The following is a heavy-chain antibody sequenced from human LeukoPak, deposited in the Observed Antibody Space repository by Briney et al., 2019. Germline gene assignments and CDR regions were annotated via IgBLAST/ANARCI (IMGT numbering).Heavy chain of an antibody. J-gene: IGHJ4*02. CDR2: IYSDGSDT. D-gene: IGHD2/OR15-2a*01. V-gene: IGHV5-51*01. CDR1: EFTNYW. CDR3: ARHFYGFDY. Sequence: GESLRISCKGSEFTNYWIGWVRQMPGKGLEWMGIIYSDGSDTRYSPSFQGQVTISADKSISTAYLQWSSLKASDTAMYYCARHFYGFDYWGQGTLVTVSS.